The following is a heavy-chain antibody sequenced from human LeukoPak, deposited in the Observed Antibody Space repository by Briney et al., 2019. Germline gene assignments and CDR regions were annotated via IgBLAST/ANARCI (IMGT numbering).Heavy chain of an antibody. J-gene: IGHJ6*03. CDR2: LDYRGYT. CDR1: GGSISSYY. V-gene: IGHV4-59*12. Sequence: SETLSLTCTVSGGSISSYYWSWIRQPPGKGLEWIGYLDYRGYTNYNPSLKSRVTISVDTSKNQFSLRMSSVTAADTAVYYCARDQRSGYSGYDYYYYYYMDVWGKGTTVTVSS. CDR3: ARDQRSGYSGYDYYYYYYMDV. D-gene: IGHD5-12*01.